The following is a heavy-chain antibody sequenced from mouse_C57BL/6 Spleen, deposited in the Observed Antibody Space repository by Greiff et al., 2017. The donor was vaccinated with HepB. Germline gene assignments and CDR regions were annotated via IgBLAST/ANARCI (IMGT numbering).Heavy chain of an antibody. CDR3: ASPYGNYVGFAY. J-gene: IGHJ3*01. D-gene: IGHD2-1*01. CDR1: GYTFTSYW. Sequence: QVQLQQPGAELVKPGASVKLSCKASGYTFTSYWMHWVKQRPGQGLEWIGMIHPNSGSTNNNEKLKSKATLTVDKSSSTAYMQLSSLTSEDSAVYYGASPYGNYVGFAYWGQGTLVTVSA. CDR2: IHPNSGST. V-gene: IGHV1-64*01.